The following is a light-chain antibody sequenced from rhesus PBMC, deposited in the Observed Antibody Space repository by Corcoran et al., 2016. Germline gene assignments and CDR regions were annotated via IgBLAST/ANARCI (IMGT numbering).Light chain of an antibody. V-gene: IGLV2-32*02. Sequence: QAALTQPRSVSGSPGQSVTIPCTGTSSDIGDYVSWYQQHPGTAPKLLIYVLNQRPSGVSDRFSGSKSGNTASLTISGLQAEDEADYFCSSYTGRDTLVLFGGGTRLTVL. CDR2: VLN. CDR1: SSDIGDY. CDR3: SSYTGRDTLVL. J-gene: IGLJ3*01.